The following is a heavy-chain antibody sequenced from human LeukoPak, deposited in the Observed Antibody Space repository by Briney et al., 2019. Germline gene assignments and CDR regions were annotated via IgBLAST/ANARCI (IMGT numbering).Heavy chain of an antibody. J-gene: IGHJ4*02. CDR1: GFTFRSYR. V-gene: IGHV3-7*03. CDR2: IKEDGTET. D-gene: IGHD5-24*01. CDR3: AKEGRSLQTY. Sequence: GGSLRLSCAVSGFTFRSYRMSWVRLAPGKGLEWVANIKEDGTETYYVDSVKGRFTISRDNAKNSLYLQMNSLRVEDTAVYYCAKEGRSLQTYWGQGTLVTVSS.